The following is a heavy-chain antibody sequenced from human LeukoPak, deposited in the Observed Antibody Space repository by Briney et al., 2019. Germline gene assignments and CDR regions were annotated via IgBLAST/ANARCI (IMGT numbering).Heavy chain of an antibody. J-gene: IGHJ4*02. V-gene: IGHV1-2*02. CDR1: GYTFTGYY. CDR3: ARVRDTVTTGFDY. Sequence: ASVKVSCKASGYTFTGYYMHWVRQAPGQGLEWMGWINPNSGGTNYAQKFQGRVTMTRDTSISTAYMELSRLRSDDTAVYYCARVRDTVTTGFDYWGQGTLVTVFS. CDR2: INPNSGGT. D-gene: IGHD4-11*01.